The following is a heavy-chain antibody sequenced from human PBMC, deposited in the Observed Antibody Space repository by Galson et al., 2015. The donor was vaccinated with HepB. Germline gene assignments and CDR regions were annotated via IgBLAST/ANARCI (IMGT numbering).Heavy chain of an antibody. D-gene: IGHD6-19*01. CDR1: GFTFSSYW. V-gene: IGHV3-74*01. CDR2: INSDGSST. J-gene: IGHJ3*02. CDR3: ARGSSNQWLVRDGAFDI. Sequence: SLRLSCAASGFTFSSYWMHWVRQAPGKGLVWVSRINSDGSSTSYADSVKGRFTISRDNAKNTLYLQMNSLRAEDTAVYYCARGSSNQWLVRDGAFDIWGQGTMVTVSS.